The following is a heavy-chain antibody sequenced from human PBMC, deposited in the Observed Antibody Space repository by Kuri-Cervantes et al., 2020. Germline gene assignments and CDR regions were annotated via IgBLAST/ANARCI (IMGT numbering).Heavy chain of an antibody. CDR3: AKTSVAGTGGRYFDY. V-gene: IGHV3-7*05. Sequence: GGSLRLSCAASRFTFSRYWMSWVRQAPGKGLEWVANINQDESQRYYVDSVEGRFTISRDNAKNSRYLQMNSLRAEDTAVYYCAKTSVAGTGGRYFDYWGQGTLVTVSS. CDR1: RFTFSRYW. CDR2: INQDESQR. J-gene: IGHJ4*02. D-gene: IGHD6-19*01.